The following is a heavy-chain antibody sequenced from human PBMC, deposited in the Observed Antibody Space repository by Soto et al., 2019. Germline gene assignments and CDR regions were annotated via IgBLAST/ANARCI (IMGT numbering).Heavy chain of an antibody. CDR1: GGSISTYY. CDR2: IYYSGST. CDR3: VRANYFDY. Sequence: QVQLQESGPGLVKPSETLSLTCTISGGSISTYYWRWFRQPPGKGLEWIGNIYYSGSTNYNPSLNSRLTISVDTSKNQFSLKLSSVTPADTAVYYCVRANYFDYWGQGILVTVSP. J-gene: IGHJ4*02. V-gene: IGHV4-59*01.